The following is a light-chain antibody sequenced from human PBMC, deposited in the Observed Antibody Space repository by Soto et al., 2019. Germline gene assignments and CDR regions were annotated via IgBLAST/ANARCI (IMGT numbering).Light chain of an antibody. J-gene: IGKJ3*01. CDR3: QKYSSVPV. CDR1: QGIRDF. Sequence: DIQMTQSPTSLSASVGDRVTITCRASQGIRDFVAWYQQKPGKAPKLLIYAASTLQSGVTSRFSGSGSATDFTANIKSLRPEDVSTFSCQKYSSVPVFGPGTKVEI. V-gene: IGKV1-27*01. CDR2: AAS.